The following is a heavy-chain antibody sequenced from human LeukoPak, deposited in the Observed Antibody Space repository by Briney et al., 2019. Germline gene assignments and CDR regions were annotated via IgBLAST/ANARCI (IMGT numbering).Heavy chain of an antibody. V-gene: IGHV3-21*01. CDR1: GFTFSSYS. Sequence: PGGSPRLSCAASGFTFSSYSMNWVRQAPGKGLEWVSSISSSSSYIYYADSVKGRFTISRDNAKNSLYLQMNSLRAEDTAVYYCARGIWSESSYFDYWGQGTLVTVSS. CDR2: ISSSSSYI. CDR3: ARGIWSESSYFDY. D-gene: IGHD3-3*01. J-gene: IGHJ4*02.